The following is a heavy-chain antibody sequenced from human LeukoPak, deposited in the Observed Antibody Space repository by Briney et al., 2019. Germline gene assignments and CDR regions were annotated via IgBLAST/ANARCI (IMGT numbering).Heavy chain of an antibody. D-gene: IGHD2-2*01. CDR3: ARGASRGNWFDP. CDR2: INAGNGNT. J-gene: IGHJ5*02. V-gene: IGHV1-3*01. CDR1: GYTFTSYA. Sequence: ASVKVSCKASGYTFTSYAMHWVRQAPGQRLEWMGWINAGNGNTKYSQKFQGRVTITRDTSASTAYMELSSLRSEDTAVYYCARGASRGNWFDPWGQGTLVTVSS.